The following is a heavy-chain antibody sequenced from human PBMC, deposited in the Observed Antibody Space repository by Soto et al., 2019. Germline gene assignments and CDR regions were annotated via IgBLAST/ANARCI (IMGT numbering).Heavy chain of an antibody. Sequence: SGPTLVNPTQTLTLTCTFSGFSVSTSGVGVGWIRQPPGKALEWLALIYWDDDKRYSPSLRSRLTISKDTSKNQVVLTMTNMDPVDTATYYCIQSRCGGDCLQSYASHYYYGMDVWGQGTTVTV. CDR2: IYWDDDK. J-gene: IGHJ6*02. V-gene: IGHV2-5*02. CDR3: IQSRCGGDCLQSYASHYYYGMDV. D-gene: IGHD2-21*02. CDR1: GFSVSTSGVG.